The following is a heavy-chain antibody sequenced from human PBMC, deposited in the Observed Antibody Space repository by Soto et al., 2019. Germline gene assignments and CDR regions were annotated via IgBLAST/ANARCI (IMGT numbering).Heavy chain of an antibody. CDR2: ISYDGSNK. Sequence: QVQLVESGGGVVQPGRSLRLSCAASGFTFSSYGIHWVRQAPARGRGWVAVISYDGSNKYYGDSVKGRFTISRDNSKNTLYLQMHTLRAEDAAVYYCVRDRNEMATITLGYWGQGTLVTVSS. V-gene: IGHV3-30*03. D-gene: IGHD5-12*01. J-gene: IGHJ4*02. CDR1: GFTFSSYG. CDR3: VRDRNEMATITLGY.